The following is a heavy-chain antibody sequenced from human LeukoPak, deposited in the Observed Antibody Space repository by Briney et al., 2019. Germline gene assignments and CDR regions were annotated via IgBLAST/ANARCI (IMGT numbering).Heavy chain of an antibody. D-gene: IGHD2-2*01. CDR1: GFTFSSYW. J-gene: IGHJ3*02. CDR2: IKQDGSEK. CDR3: ASWGGDIVVVPALPRRAFDS. Sequence: GGSLRLSCAASGFTFSSYWMSWVRQAPGKGLEWVANIKQDGSEKYYVDSVKGRFTIFRDNAKNSLYLQKNSLRAEDTAVYYCASWGGDIVVVPALPRRAFDSWGQGAMVTVSS. V-gene: IGHV3-7*01.